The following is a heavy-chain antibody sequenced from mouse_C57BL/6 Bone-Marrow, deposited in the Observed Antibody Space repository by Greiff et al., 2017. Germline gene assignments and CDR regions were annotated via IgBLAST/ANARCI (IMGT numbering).Heavy chain of an antibody. J-gene: IGHJ4*01. Sequence: QVQLMQSGPGLVKPGASVKISCAASGYAFSSSWMNWVQQRPGKGLEWIGRICPGGGDTNYTGKFKGKATLSADKSSSTLYMQLSSLTSEESAVYFCARGPITAKDARDYWGQGTSVTVSA. CDR1: GYAFSSSW. CDR3: ARGPITAKDARDY. V-gene: IGHV1-82*01. D-gene: IGHD1-2*01. CDR2: ICPGGGDT.